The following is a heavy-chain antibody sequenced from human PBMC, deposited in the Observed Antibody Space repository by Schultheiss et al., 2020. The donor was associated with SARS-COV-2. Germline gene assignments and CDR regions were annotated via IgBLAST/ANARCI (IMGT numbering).Heavy chain of an antibody. D-gene: IGHD5-18*01. CDR3: ARVDLETALVGGLDV. CDR2: IYHSGGT. V-gene: IGHV4-61*01. CDR1: GGSVSSGNYY. Sequence: SETLSLTCSVSGGSVSSGNYYWSWLRQSPERGLEWIGYIYHSGGTRYHPSLKSRVTISLDTSKNQFSLKLSSVSAADTAVYYCARVDLETALVGGLDVWGQGSTVTVSS. J-gene: IGHJ6*02.